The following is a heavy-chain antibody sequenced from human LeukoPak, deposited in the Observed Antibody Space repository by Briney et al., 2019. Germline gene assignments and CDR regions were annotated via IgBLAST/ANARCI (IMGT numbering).Heavy chain of an antibody. Sequence: ASVRVSCKASGYTFTNYDINWVRQASGQGLEWMGWMNPNSGNTGSAQKFQGRVTMTRNTSISTAYMELSSLRSEDTAVYYCARGLDYYGSGSYYTWFDPWGQGTLVTVSS. CDR2: MNPNSGNT. CDR1: GYTFTNYD. V-gene: IGHV1-8*01. D-gene: IGHD3-10*01. CDR3: ARGLDYYGSGSYYTWFDP. J-gene: IGHJ5*02.